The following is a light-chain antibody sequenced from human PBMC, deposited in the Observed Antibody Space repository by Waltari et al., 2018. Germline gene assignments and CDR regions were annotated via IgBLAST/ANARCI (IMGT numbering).Light chain of an antibody. CDR2: AAS. CDR1: QDISSY. V-gene: IGKV1-33*01. Sequence: DIQMTQSPSSLSASVGDRVTIPCQASQDISSYLNWYQQKAGKAPKLLMSAASNLEAGVPSRFSGDRFGTDFTFTITSLQSEDIATYYCQQYADLPWTFGQGTKVEIK. J-gene: IGKJ1*01. CDR3: QQYADLPWT.